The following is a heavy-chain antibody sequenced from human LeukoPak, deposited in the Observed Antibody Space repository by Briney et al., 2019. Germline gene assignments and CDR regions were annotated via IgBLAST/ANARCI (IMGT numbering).Heavy chain of an antibody. CDR2: IYYSGST. CDR1: GGSISSGGYY. J-gene: IGHJ5*02. D-gene: IGHD2-15*01. CDR3: ARGGYCSGGSCATGQWFDP. V-gene: IGHV4-31*03. Sequence: SETLSLTCTVSGGSISSGGYYWSWIRQHPGKGLEWIGYIYYSGSTYYNPSLKSRVTISVDTSKNQFPLKLSSVTAADTAVYYCARGGYCSGGSCATGQWFDPWGQGTLVTVSS.